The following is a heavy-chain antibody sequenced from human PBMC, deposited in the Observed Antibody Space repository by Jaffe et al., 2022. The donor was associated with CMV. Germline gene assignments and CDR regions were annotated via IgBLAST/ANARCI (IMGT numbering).Heavy chain of an antibody. J-gene: IGHJ2*01. CDR3: ARDRVMITFGGVINWYFDL. D-gene: IGHD3-16*01. V-gene: IGHV1-46*01. Sequence: QVQLVQSGAEVKKPGASVKVSCKASGYTFTSYYMHWVRQAPGQGLEWMGIINPSGGSTSYAQKFQGRVTMTRDTSTSTVYMELSSLRSEDTAVYYCARDRVMITFGGVINWYFDLWGRGTLVTVSS. CDR2: INPSGGST. CDR1: GYTFTSYY.